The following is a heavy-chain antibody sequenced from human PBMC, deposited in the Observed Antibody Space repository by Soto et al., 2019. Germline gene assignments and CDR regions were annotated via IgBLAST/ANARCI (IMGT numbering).Heavy chain of an antibody. V-gene: IGHV2-5*02. CDR2: IYWDDDK. CDR1: GFSLSTSGVG. Sequence: QITLKESGPTLVKPTQTLTLTCTFSGFSLSTSGVGVGWIRQPPGKALEWLALIYWDDDKRYSPSLKSRLTITKDPSQHQVVLTMTNMHPVDTATYYFAHRPIDGFDPWGQGTLVTVSS. D-gene: IGHD3-16*02. CDR3: AHRPIDGFDP. J-gene: IGHJ5*02.